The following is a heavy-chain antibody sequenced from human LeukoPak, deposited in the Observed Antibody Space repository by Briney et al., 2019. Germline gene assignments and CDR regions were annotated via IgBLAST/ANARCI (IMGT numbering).Heavy chain of an antibody. J-gene: IGHJ4*02. CDR2: INHSGST. CDR1: GGTFSTYY. CDR3: AREGGKYYFDY. V-gene: IGHV4-34*01. D-gene: IGHD3-16*01. Sequence: SETLSLTCAVYGGTFSTYYWSWIRQPPGKGLEWIGEINHSGSTTYSPSLKSRVTISIVTAKNQFSLKLSSVTAADTAVYYCAREGGKYYFDYWGQGTLVTVSS.